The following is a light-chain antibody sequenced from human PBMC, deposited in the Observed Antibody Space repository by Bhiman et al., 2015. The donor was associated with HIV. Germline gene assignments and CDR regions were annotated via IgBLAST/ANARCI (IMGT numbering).Light chain of an antibody. CDR2: KDS. CDR1: ELPQQY. V-gene: IGLV3-25*03. CDR3: QSADNSGTVM. Sequence: RIPCSGDELPQQYAYWYQQKPGQAPVLVIYKDSERPSGIPERFSGSNSGTTVTLTISGVQAEDEADYFCQSADNSGTVMFGGGTKLSVL. J-gene: IGLJ3*02.